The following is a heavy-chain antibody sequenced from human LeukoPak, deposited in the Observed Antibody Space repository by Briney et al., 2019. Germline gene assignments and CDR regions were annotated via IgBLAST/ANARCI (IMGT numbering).Heavy chain of an antibody. CDR1: GYTFTGYY. Sequence: ASVKVSCKASGYTFTGYYMHWVRQAPGQGLEWMGWINPNSGGTNYAQKFQGRVTMTRDTSISTAYMELSRLRSDDTAVYYCARVESTVYDSSGYYLLGGRWFDPWGQGTLVTVSS. D-gene: IGHD3-22*01. J-gene: IGHJ5*02. V-gene: IGHV1-2*02. CDR3: ARVESTVYDSSGYYLLGGRWFDP. CDR2: INPNSGGT.